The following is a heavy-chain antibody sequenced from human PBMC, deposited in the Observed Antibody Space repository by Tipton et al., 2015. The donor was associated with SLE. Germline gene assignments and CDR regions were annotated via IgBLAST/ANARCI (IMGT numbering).Heavy chain of an antibody. J-gene: IGHJ4*02. CDR2: LYHSGDN. CDR1: GGSITSYHQY. D-gene: IGHD2-15*01. V-gene: IGHV4-39*06. CDR3: VRINSVASRLFDY. Sequence: TLSLTCTVSGGSITSYHQYWGWIRQPPGQRLEYMASLYHSGDNHYNPSLKRRLTISMDTSKNQFPLRLNSVTAADTAVYYCVRINSVASRLFDYWGQGMLVAVSS.